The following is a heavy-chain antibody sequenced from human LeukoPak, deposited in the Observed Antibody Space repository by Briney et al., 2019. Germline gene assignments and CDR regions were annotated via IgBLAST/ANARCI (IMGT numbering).Heavy chain of an antibody. Sequence: PGGSLRLSCAASGFTVSSNYMSWVRQAPGKGLEWVSVIYSGCSTYYADSVKGRFTISRDNSKNTLYLQMNSLRAEDTAVYYCAREDYGDYAVHYWGQGTLVTVSS. J-gene: IGHJ4*02. D-gene: IGHD4-17*01. V-gene: IGHV3-66*01. CDR1: GFTVSSNY. CDR3: AREDYGDYAVHY. CDR2: IYSGCST.